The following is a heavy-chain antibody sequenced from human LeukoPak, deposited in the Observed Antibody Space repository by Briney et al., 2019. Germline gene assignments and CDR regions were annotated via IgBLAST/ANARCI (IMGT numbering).Heavy chain of an antibody. D-gene: IGHD6-19*01. CDR1: GFTFSSYA. J-gene: IGHJ4*02. CDR3: ARGEDRLNSSGWKYFDY. Sequence: PGGSLRLSCAASGFTFSSYAMHWVRQAPGKGLEYVSAISSNGGSTYYANSVKGRFAISRDNSKNTLYLQMNSLRAEDTAVYYCARGEDRLNSSGWKYFDYWGQGTLVTVSS. V-gene: IGHV3-64*01. CDR2: ISSNGGST.